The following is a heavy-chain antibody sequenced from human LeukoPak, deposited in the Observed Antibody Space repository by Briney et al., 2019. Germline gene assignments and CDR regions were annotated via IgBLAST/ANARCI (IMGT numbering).Heavy chain of an antibody. CDR1: GYTFTSYY. CDR2: INPSGGST. V-gene: IGHV1-46*01. J-gene: IGHJ4*02. CDR3: ARSPDSTGYPYYFDF. D-gene: IGHD3-22*01. Sequence: ASVKVSCKASGYTFTSYYMHWVRQAPGQGLEWMGIINPSGGSTSYAQKFQGRVTMTRDTSMSTVYMELSSLRSEDTAVYYCARSPDSTGYPYYFDFWGQGTLVTVSS.